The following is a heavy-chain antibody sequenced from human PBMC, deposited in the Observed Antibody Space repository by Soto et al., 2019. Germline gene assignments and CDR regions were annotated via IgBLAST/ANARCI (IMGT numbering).Heavy chain of an antibody. CDR3: ARDLGSMVRGVCWFDP. CDR2: IIPIFGTA. V-gene: IGHV1-69*06. CDR1: GVTFSSYA. Sequence: QVQLVQSGAEVKKPGSSVKVSCKASGVTFSSYAISWVRQAPGQGLEWMGGIIPIFGTANYAQKFQGRVMITSYKSTGTAYMGLSRLSSEDTAVYYCARDLGSMVRGVCWFDPWGQGTLFTVSS. D-gene: IGHD3-10*01. J-gene: IGHJ5*02.